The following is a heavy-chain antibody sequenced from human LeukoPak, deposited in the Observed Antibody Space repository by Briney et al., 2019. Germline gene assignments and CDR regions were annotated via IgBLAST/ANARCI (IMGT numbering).Heavy chain of an antibody. CDR1: GGSFSGYY. CDR3: ARARRSSGWYYYGMDV. Sequence: PSETLSLTCAVYGGSFSGYYWSWIRQPPGKGLEWIGEINHSGSTNYNPSLRSRVTISVHTSKNQFSLKLSSVTAADTAVYYCARARRSSGWYYYGMDVWGKGTTVTVSS. J-gene: IGHJ6*04. V-gene: IGHV4-34*01. CDR2: INHSGST. D-gene: IGHD6-19*01.